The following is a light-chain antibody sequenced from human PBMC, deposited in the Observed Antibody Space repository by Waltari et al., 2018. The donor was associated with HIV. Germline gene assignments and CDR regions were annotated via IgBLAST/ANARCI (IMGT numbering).Light chain of an antibody. J-gene: IGLJ2*01. CDR1: RSDVGPYNL. CDR3: CSYAGSSTPVV. CDR2: EVR. Sequence: QSALTQPASVSGSPGQSITISCTGTRSDVGPYNLVSWYQPHPGKAPQLMIFEVRKRPSGVSNRFSGSKSGNTASLTSSGLQAEDEADYYCCSYAGSSTPVVFGGGTKRTVL. V-gene: IGLV2-23*02.